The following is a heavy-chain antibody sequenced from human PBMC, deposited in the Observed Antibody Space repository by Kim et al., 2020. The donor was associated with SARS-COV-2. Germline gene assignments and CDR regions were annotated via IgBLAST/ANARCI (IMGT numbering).Heavy chain of an antibody. D-gene: IGHD1-26*01. CDR1: GFTFSSYW. J-gene: IGHJ3*01. CDR3: ARAGDGGSTNG. Sequence: GGSLRLSCVASGFTFSSYWMHWVRQAPGKGLVWVSRINRDGSSTTYADSVKGRFTISRDNAKNTLYLQVNSLRADDTAVYYCARAGDGGSTNGWRQGTMVTDSP. CDR2: INRDGSST. V-gene: IGHV3-74*01.